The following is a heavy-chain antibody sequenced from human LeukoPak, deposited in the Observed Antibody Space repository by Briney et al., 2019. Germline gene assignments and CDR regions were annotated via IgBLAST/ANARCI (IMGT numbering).Heavy chain of an antibody. CDR1: GIIFSNYW. CDR2: IDNDGGST. Sequence: GGSLRLSCAASGIIFSNYWMHWVRQAPGKGLVWVSRIDNDGGSTTYADSVKGRFTISRDNAKNTLYLQMNSVRAEDTAVYYCAELGITMIGGVWGKGTTVTTSS. J-gene: IGHJ6*04. CDR3: AELGITMIGGV. D-gene: IGHD3-10*02. V-gene: IGHV3-74*01.